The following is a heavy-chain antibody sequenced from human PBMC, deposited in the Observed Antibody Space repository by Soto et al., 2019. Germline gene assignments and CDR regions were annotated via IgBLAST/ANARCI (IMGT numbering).Heavy chain of an antibody. CDR2: IYYSGST. Sequence: SETLSLTCTVSGGSISSGGYYWSWIRQHPGKGLEWIGYIYYSGSTYYNPSLKSRVTKSVDTSKNQFSLKLSSVTAADTAVYYCARGGDYGAYNWFDPWGQGTLVTVSS. D-gene: IGHD4-17*01. CDR1: GGSISSGGYY. J-gene: IGHJ5*02. V-gene: IGHV4-31*03. CDR3: ARGGDYGAYNWFDP.